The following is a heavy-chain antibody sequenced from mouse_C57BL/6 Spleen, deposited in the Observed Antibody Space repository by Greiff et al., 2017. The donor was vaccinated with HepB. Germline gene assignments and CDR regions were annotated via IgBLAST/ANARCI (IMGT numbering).Heavy chain of an antibody. CDR2: IYPRSGNT. Sequence: QVQLKESGAELARPGASVKLSCKASGYTFTSYGISWVKQRTGQGLEWIGEIYPRSGNTYYNEKFKGKATLTADKSSSTAYMELRSLTSEDSAVYFCASIYDGYYWFAYWGQGTLVTVSA. CDR3: ASIYDGYYWFAY. D-gene: IGHD2-3*01. V-gene: IGHV1-81*01. J-gene: IGHJ3*01. CDR1: GYTFTSYG.